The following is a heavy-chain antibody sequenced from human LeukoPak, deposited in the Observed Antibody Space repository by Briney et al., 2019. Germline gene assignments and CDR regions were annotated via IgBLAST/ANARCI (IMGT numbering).Heavy chain of an antibody. CDR1: GYTFTSYG. V-gene: IGHV1-69*13. CDR2: IIPIFGTA. D-gene: IGHD5-24*01. J-gene: IGHJ4*02. Sequence: GASVKVSCKASGYTFTSYGISWVRQAPGQGLEWMGGIIPIFGTANYAQKFQGRVTITADESTSTAYMELSSLRSEDTAVYYCARDRGDGYNFVDYWGQGTLVTVSS. CDR3: ARDRGDGYNFVDY.